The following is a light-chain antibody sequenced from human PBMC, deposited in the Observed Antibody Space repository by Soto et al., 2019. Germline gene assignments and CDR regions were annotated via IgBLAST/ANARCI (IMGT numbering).Light chain of an antibody. Sequence: DIQMTQSPSTLSAPVGDRVTITCRASQSISSWLTWYQQNPGKAPKLLIYQASSLESGVPSRFSGGESGTDFTLTISSLQPDDFSTYYCQQFNSYSWTFGQGTKVEI. J-gene: IGKJ1*01. V-gene: IGKV1-5*03. CDR3: QQFNSYSWT. CDR1: QSISSW. CDR2: QAS.